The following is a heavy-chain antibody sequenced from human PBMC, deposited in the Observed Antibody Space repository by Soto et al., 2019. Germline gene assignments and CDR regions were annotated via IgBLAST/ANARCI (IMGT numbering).Heavy chain of an antibody. D-gene: IGHD5-18*01. CDR3: ATSVNSAMAFDY. J-gene: IGHJ4*02. V-gene: IGHV1-46*01. CDR1: GYTFTHYY. Sequence: GASVKVSCKASGYTFTHYYIHWVRQAPGQGLEWMGIINPNGGITTYAQKFRAGFTMTRDTSTSTVYLELSSLRSEDSAIYYRATSVNSAMAFDYWGQGTLVTVSS. CDR2: INPNGGIT.